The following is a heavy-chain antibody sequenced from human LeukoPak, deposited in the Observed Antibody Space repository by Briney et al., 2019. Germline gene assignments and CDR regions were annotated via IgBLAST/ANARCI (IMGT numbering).Heavy chain of an antibody. J-gene: IGHJ4*02. Sequence: RPRGSLRLSCAASGFTFSSYSMNWVRQAPGKGLEWVSYISNGGSIIYYADSVKGRFTISRDNAKSSLYLQMDSLRAEDTAVYYCTRDLGTTVVTPFDYRGQGTLVTVSS. CDR3: TRDLGTTVVTPFDY. CDR2: ISNGGSII. CDR1: GFTFSSYS. V-gene: IGHV3-48*01. D-gene: IGHD4-23*01.